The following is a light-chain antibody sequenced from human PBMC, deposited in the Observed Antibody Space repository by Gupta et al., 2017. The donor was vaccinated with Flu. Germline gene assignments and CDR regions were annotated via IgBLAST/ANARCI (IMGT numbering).Light chain of an antibody. CDR1: QSLIYTDGYTY. V-gene: IGKV2-30*01. CDR3: MQGTHWPYT. J-gene: IGKJ2*01. Sequence: LSVTLGQPASISCWSSQSLIYTDGYTYLNWFHQRPGQSPRRLIYKVSDRDSGVPDRFSGNGSDTDFTLKVSRVEADDVGVYYCMQGTHWPYTVGQGTKLEI. CDR2: KVS.